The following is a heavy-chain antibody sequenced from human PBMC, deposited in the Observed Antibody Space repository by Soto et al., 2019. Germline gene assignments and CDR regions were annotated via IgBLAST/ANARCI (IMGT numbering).Heavy chain of an antibody. CDR3: ARLYCISASCYLGMDV. J-gene: IGHJ6*02. Sequence: ASVKVSCKASGYTFTSYGISWVRQAPGQGLEWMGWISAYNGNRNYVQKLQGRVTMTTDTSTSTAYMELRSLRSDDTAVYYCARLYCISASCYLGMDVWGQGTTVTVSS. CDR1: GYTFTSYG. D-gene: IGHD2-2*01. CDR2: ISAYNGNR. V-gene: IGHV1-18*01.